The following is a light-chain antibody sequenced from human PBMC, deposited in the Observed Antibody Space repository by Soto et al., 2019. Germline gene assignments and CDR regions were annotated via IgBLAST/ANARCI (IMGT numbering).Light chain of an antibody. CDR1: SSDVGGYNY. J-gene: IGLJ1*01. CDR2: DVS. V-gene: IGLV2-8*01. CDR3: SSYAGSNSWGV. Sequence: QSVLTQPPSASGSPGQSVTISCTGTSSDVGGYNYVSWYQQHPGKAPKLMIYDVSKRPSGVPDRFSGSKSGTTASLTVSGLQAEDEADDYYSSYAGSNSWGVFGTGTKLTVL.